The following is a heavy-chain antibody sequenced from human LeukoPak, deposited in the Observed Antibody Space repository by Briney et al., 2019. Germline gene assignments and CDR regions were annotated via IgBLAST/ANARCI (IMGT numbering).Heavy chain of an antibody. Sequence: GGSLRLSCATSGFIFSNYAMSWVRQAPGKGLEWVSGISGSGGYTYYADSVKGRFTISRDNSKNTLYLQMNSLRAEDTAIYYCAKDPYYDFWSGYYYFDYWGQGTLVTVSS. CDR1: GFIFSNYA. V-gene: IGHV3-23*01. CDR3: AKDPYYDFWSGYYYFDY. CDR2: ISGSGGYT. J-gene: IGHJ4*02. D-gene: IGHD3-3*01.